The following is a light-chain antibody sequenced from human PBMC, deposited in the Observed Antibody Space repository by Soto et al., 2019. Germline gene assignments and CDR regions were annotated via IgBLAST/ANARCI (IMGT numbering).Light chain of an antibody. CDR2: DAS. CDR3: QHRINWPLT. V-gene: IGKV3-11*01. J-gene: IGKJ4*01. Sequence: EIVLTQSPATLSLSPGERVILSCRASQSVSSYLNWYQQKPGQALRLLIYDASNRATGIPARFSGSGSGTDFTLTISSLEPEDFAVYYCQHRINWPLTFGGGTKLEIK. CDR1: QSVSSY.